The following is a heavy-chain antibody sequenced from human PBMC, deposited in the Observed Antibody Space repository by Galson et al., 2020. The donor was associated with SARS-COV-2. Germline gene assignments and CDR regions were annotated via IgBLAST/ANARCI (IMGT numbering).Heavy chain of an antibody. CDR3: ARDLFEDIVVVVAALERWFDP. CDR1: GFTFSSYS. D-gene: IGHD2-15*01. CDR2: ISSSSSYI. Sequence: GESLKISCAASGFTFSSYSMNWVRQAPGKGLEWVSSISSSSSYIYYADSVKGRFTISRDNAKNSLYLQMNSLRAEDTAVYYCARDLFEDIVVVVAALERWFDPWGQGTLVTVSS. J-gene: IGHJ5*02. V-gene: IGHV3-21*01.